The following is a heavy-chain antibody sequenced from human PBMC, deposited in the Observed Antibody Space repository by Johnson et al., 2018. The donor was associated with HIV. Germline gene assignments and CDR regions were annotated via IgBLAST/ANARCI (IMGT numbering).Heavy chain of an antibody. D-gene: IGHD1-20*01. CDR1: GLTFSRYG. CDR3: AVITGVWGYAFDI. J-gene: IGHJ3*02. V-gene: IGHV3-30*03. Sequence: QVQLVESGGGVVQSGRSLRLSCAASGLTFSRYGIHWVRQTPGKGLEWVALISYNGRNKNYADSVQGRFTISRDNSKNTLDLQMDNLRPDDTAVYFCAVITGVWGYAFDIWGQGTTVIVSS. CDR2: ISYNGRNK.